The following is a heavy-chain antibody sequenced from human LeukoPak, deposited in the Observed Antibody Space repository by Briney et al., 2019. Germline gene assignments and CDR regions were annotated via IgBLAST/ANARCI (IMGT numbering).Heavy chain of an antibody. CDR3: ARDGEPHYYDSSGKPIDY. J-gene: IGHJ4*02. D-gene: IGHD3-22*01. CDR2: INPSGGST. V-gene: IGHV1-46*01. CDR1: GYTFTSYY. Sequence: ASVKVSCKASGYTFTSYYMHWVRQAPGQGLVWMGIINPSGGSTSYAQKFQGRVTMTRDTSTSTVYMELSSLRSEDTAVYYCARDGEPHYYDSSGKPIDYWGQGTLVTVSS.